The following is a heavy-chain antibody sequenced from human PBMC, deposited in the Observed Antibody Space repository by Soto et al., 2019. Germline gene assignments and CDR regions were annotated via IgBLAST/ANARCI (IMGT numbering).Heavy chain of an antibody. J-gene: IGHJ4*02. CDR2: INAGNGNT. V-gene: IGHV1-3*01. Sequence: ASVKVSCKASGYTFTSYAMHWVRQAPGQRLEWMGWINAGNGNTKYSQKFQGRVTITRDTSTSTAYMELSSLRSEDTAVYYCATRPGGRGSAPSPFDYWGQGTLVTVPQ. CDR1: GYTFTSYA. CDR3: ATRPGGRGSAPSPFDY. D-gene: IGHD2-15*01.